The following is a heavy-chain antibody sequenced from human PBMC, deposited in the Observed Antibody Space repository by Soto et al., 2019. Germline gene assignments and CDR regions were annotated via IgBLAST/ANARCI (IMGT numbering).Heavy chain of an antibody. Sequence: ASVKVSCKASGYTFTSYAMHWVRQAPGQRLEWMGWINAGNGNTKYSQKFQGRVTITRDTSASTAYMELSSLRSEDTAVYYCARGGHYDSSGYALDIWGQGTMVTVSS. V-gene: IGHV1-3*01. CDR3: ARGGHYDSSGYALDI. J-gene: IGHJ3*02. D-gene: IGHD3-22*01. CDR2: INAGNGNT. CDR1: GYTFTSYA.